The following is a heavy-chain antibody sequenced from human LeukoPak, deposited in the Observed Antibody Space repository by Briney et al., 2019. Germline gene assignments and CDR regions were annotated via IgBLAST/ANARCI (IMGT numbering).Heavy chain of an antibody. CDR2: IYPGDPDT. D-gene: IGHD2-2*01. CDR3: ARRSRVPAAPTDYGMDV. CDR1: GYSFTSYW. Sequence: GESLKISCKGSGYSFTSYWIGWVRQMPGKGLEWMGIIYPGDPDTRYSPSFQGQVTISADKSISTAYLQWSSLKASDTAMYYCARRSRVPAAPTDYGMDVWGQGTTVTVSS. J-gene: IGHJ6*02. V-gene: IGHV5-51*01.